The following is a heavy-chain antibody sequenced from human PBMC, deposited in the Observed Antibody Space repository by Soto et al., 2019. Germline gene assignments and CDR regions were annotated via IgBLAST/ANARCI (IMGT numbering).Heavy chain of an antibody. CDR2: IWYDGSNK. CDR1: GFTFSSYG. V-gene: IGHV3-33*01. J-gene: IGHJ4*02. D-gene: IGHD3-3*01. Sequence: QVQLVESGGGVVQPGRSLRLSCAASGFTFSSYGMHWVRQAPGKGLEWVAVIWYDGSNKYYADSVKGRFTISRDNSKNTLYLLMNSLRAEDTAVYYCARETTYYDFWSGYYFDYWGQGTLVTVSS. CDR3: ARETTYYDFWSGYYFDY.